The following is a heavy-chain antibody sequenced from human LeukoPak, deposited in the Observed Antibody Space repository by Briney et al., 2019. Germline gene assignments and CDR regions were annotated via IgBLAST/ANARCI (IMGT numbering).Heavy chain of an antibody. D-gene: IGHD6-13*01. V-gene: IGHV3-53*04. Sequence: GGSLRLSCAASGFTVSSNYMSWVRQAPGKGLEWVSVIYSGGSTYYADSVKGRFTISRHNSKNTLYLQMNSLRAEDTAVYYCARAVYSSSWTSYYYGMDVWGQGTTVTVSS. CDR1: GFTVSSNY. CDR3: ARAVYSSSWTSYYYGMDV. CDR2: IYSGGST. J-gene: IGHJ6*02.